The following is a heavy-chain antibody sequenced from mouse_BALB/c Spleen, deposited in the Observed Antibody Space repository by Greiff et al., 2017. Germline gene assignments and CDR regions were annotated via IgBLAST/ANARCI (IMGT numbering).Heavy chain of an antibody. CDR3: ARGEGYDAWFAY. V-gene: IGHV5-6-4*01. D-gene: IGHD2-2*01. Sequence: EVKLMESGGGLVKPGGSLKLSCAASGFTFSSYTMSWVRQTPEKRLEWVATISSGGSYTYYPDSVKGRFTISRDNAKNTLYLQMSSLKSEDTAMYYCARGEGYDAWFAYWGQGTLVTVSA. J-gene: IGHJ3*01. CDR1: GFTFSSYT. CDR2: ISSGGSYT.